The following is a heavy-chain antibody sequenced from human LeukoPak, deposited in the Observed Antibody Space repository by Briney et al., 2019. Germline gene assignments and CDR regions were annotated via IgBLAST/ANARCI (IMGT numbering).Heavy chain of an antibody. J-gene: IGHJ4*02. CDR3: ATLGSSSSWYYFDY. CDR1: GYTLTELS. Sequence: ASVNVSCKVSGYTLTELSMHWVRQAPGKGLEWMGGFDPEDGETIYAQKFQGRVTMTEGTSTDTAYMELSSLRSEDTAVYYCATLGSSSSWYYFDYWGQGTLVTVSS. V-gene: IGHV1-24*01. CDR2: FDPEDGET. D-gene: IGHD6-13*01.